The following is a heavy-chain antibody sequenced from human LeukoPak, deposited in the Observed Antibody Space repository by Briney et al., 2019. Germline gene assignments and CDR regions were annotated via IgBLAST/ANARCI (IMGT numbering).Heavy chain of an antibody. CDR1: GGSISSTDDY. J-gene: IGHJ3*02. CDR3: AREDGTSMDNAFDI. V-gene: IGHV4-39*07. CDR2: IYYSGST. Sequence: SQTLSLTCTVSGGSISSTDDYWGWIRQPPGKGPEWIGSIYYSGSTYYNPSLKSRVTISEDPSKNQFSLKLSSVTAADTAVYYCAREDGTSMDNAFDIWGQGTMVTVSS. D-gene: IGHD5-18*01.